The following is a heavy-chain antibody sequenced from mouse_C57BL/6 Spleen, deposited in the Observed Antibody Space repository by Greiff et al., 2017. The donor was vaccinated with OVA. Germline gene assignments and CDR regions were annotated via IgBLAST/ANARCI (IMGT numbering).Heavy chain of an antibody. D-gene: IGHD1-1*01. CDR2: IDPSDSYT. CDR1: GYTFTSYW. J-gene: IGHJ1*03. CDR3: ARRRNYYGSKGYFDV. V-gene: IGHV1-59*01. Sequence: QVQLQQPGAELVRPGTSVKLSCKASGYTFTSYWMHWVKQRPGQGLEWIGVIDPSDSYTNYNQKFKGKATLTVDTSSSTAYMQLSSLTSEDSAVYYCARRRNYYGSKGYFDVWGTGTTVTVSS.